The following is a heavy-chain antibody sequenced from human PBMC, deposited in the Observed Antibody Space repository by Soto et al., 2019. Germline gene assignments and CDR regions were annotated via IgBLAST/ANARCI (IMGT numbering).Heavy chain of an antibody. V-gene: IGHV3-73*01. J-gene: IGHJ4*02. CDR1: GFTFSYSP. CDR2: IRSKANTYAT. Sequence: ESLTISCASSGFTFSYSPMHWVRQASGKGLEWVGLIRSKANTYATAYAASLKGRFTISWDDSKNTAYLQMNSLKSEDTAVYYCTASVFWGQGTLVTVSS. CDR3: TASVF.